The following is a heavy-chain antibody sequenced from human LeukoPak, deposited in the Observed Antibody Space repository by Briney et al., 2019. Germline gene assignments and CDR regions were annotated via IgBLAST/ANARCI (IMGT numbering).Heavy chain of an antibody. J-gene: IGHJ4*02. V-gene: IGHV4-59*11. CDR3: ASHSSSWYGKFDY. Sequence: SETLSLTCTVSGGSISSHYWSWLRQPPGKGLEWIGYIYYSGSTNYNPSLKSRVTISVDTSKNQFSLKLSSVTAADTAVYYCASHSSSWYGKFDYWGQGTLVTVSS. CDR2: IYYSGST. D-gene: IGHD6-13*01. CDR1: GGSISSHY.